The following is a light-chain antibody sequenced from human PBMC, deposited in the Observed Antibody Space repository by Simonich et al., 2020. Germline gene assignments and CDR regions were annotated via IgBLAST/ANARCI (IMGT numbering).Light chain of an antibody. V-gene: IGLV3-27*01. J-gene: IGLJ3*02. CDR2: KDS. CDR1: VLAKKY. Sequence: SYELTQPSSVSVSPGQTARITCSGDVLAKKYARWFQQKPGQAPVLVIYKDSDRPSGIPERFSGSSSGTTVTLTISGAQVEDEADYYCYSAADNNWVFGGGTKLTVL. CDR3: YSAADNNWV.